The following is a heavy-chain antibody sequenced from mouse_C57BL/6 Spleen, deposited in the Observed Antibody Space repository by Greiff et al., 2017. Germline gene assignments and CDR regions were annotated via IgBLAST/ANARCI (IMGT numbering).Heavy chain of an antibody. Sequence: EVMLLESGEGLVKPGGSLKLSCAASGFTFSSYAMSWVRQTPEKRLEWVAYISSGGDYVYYADTVKGRFTISRDNARNTLYLQMSSLKSEDTAMYYCTRDNYERFAYWGQGTLVTVSA. CDR2: ISSGGDYV. CDR3: TRDNYERFAY. D-gene: IGHD2-12*01. J-gene: IGHJ3*01. CDR1: GFTFSSYA. V-gene: IGHV5-9-1*02.